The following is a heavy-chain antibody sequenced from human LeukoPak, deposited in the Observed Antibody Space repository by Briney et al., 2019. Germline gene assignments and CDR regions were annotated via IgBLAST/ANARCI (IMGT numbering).Heavy chain of an antibody. CDR2: INHSGST. D-gene: IGHD6-6*01. V-gene: IGHV4-34*01. J-gene: IGHJ4*02. CDR1: GGSFSVHY. CDR3: ARGRASYSSSFGY. Sequence: PSETLSLTCAVYGGSFSVHYWSWIRQPPGKGLEWIGEINHSGSTNYNPSLKSRVTISGGTSKNQFSLKVSSVTAADTAVYYCARGRASYSSSFGYWGQGTLVTVSS.